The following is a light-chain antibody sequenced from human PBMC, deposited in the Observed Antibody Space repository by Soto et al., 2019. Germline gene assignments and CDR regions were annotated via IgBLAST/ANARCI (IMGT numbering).Light chain of an antibody. J-gene: IGLJ3*02. Sequence: NFMLTQPHSVSESPGKTVTISCTRSSGSIADNYVQWYQQRPGSAPATVIYEDSRRPSGVPDRFSGSIDRSSNSASLAISGLKAEDEADYYCQSFRTGVWVFGGGTKLTVL. CDR3: QSFRTGVWV. V-gene: IGLV6-57*04. CDR1: SGSIADNY. CDR2: EDS.